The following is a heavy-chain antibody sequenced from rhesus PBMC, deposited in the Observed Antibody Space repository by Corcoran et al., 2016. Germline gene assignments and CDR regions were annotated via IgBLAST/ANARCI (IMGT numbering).Heavy chain of an antibody. CDR1: GLTFSYYD. D-gene: IGHD1-44*01. V-gene: IGHV3S5*01. CDR2: ISNSGGST. CDR3: AIRGSTSLFDY. Sequence: EVQLVESGGGLVQPGGSLRLSCAASGLTFSYYDINWVRQAPGKGLEWVSYISNSGGSTYYADSLKGRFTISRDNSKNTLSLQMNSLRAEDTAVYYCAIRGSTSLFDYWGQGVLVTVSS. J-gene: IGHJ4*01.